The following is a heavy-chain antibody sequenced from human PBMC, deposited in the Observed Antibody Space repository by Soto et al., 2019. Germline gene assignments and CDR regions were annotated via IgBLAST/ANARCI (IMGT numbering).Heavy chain of an antibody. J-gene: IGHJ4*02. D-gene: IGHD2-15*01. V-gene: IGHV3-53*01. CDR3: ARDKCSGGSCYTDS. CDR2: IYSGGST. CDR1: GFTVSSNY. Sequence: EVQLVESGGGLIQPGGSLRLSCAASGFTVSSNYMSWVRQAPGKGLEWVSVIYSGGSTYYADSVKGRFTISRDISKNTLYLQMNGLRAEDTAVYYCARDKCSGGSCYTDSWGQGTLVTVSS.